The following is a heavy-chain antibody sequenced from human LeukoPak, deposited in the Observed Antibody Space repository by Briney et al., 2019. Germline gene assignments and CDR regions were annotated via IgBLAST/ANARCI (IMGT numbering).Heavy chain of an antibody. CDR1: GGTFSSYA. V-gene: IGHV1-69*13. CDR3: AREWAGYGSGSCYYY. Sequence: SVKVSCKASGGTFSSYAISWVRQAPGQGLEWMGGIIPLFGTANYAQKFLGRVIITADESTSTTHMYLSSLKSEDTAVYYCAREWAGYGSGSCYYYWGQGTLVTVSS. D-gene: IGHD3-10*01. CDR2: IIPLFGTA. J-gene: IGHJ4*02.